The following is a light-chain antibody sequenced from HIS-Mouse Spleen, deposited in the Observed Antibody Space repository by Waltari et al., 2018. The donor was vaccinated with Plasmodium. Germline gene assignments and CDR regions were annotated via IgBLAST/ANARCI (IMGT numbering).Light chain of an antibody. V-gene: IGKV1-6*01. CDR2: AAS. Sequence: AIQMTQSPSSLSASVGDRVTITCRASQGIRNDLGWDQQKPGKAPKLLISAASRLQSGVPSRFSGSGSGTDFTLTISSLQPEDFATYYCLQDYNYPYTFGQGTKLEIK. CDR3: LQDYNYPYT. J-gene: IGKJ2*01. CDR1: QGIRND.